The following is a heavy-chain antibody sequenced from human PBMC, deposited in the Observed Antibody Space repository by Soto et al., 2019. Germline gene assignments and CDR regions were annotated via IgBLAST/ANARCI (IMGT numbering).Heavy chain of an antibody. V-gene: IGHV1-18*01. J-gene: IGHJ3*02. D-gene: IGHD3-9*01. CDR2: ISAYNGNT. Sequence: ASVKVSCKASGYTFTSYGISWVRQAPGQGLEWMGWISAYNGNTNYAQKLQGRVTMTTDTSTSTAYMQLRSLRYDDTAVYYCARDVLRYFDWSTHDAFDIWGQGTMVTVSS. CDR3: ARDVLRYFDWSTHDAFDI. CDR1: GYTFTSYG.